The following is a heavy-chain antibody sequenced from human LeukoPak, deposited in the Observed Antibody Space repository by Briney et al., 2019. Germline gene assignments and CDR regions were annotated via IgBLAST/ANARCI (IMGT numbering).Heavy chain of an antibody. V-gene: IGHV5-51*01. J-gene: IGHJ4*02. CDR2: VYPGDSDT. D-gene: IGHD2-8*01. CDR3: ARQGIYCADGLCYSDY. Sequence: GESLKISCKGSGYSFTSYWIGWVRQMPGKGLEWMGIVYPGDSDTRYSPSFQGQVTISADKSVSTAYLQWSSLKASDTAMYYCARQGIYCADGLCYSDYWGQGTLVTVSS. CDR1: GYSFTSYW.